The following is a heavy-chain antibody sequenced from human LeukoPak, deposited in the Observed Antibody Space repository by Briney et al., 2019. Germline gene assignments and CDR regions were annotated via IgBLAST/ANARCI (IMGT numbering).Heavy chain of an antibody. Sequence: GGSLRLSCAASGFTFSSYAMSWVRQAPGKGLEWVSAISGSGGSTYYADSVKGRFTISRDNSKNTLYLQMNSLRAEDTAVYYCAKLGDIVVVPAAIPGDYWGQGTLVTVSS. CDR1: GFTFSSYA. J-gene: IGHJ4*02. CDR3: AKLGDIVVVPAAIPGDY. V-gene: IGHV3-23*01. CDR2: ISGSGGST. D-gene: IGHD2-2*01.